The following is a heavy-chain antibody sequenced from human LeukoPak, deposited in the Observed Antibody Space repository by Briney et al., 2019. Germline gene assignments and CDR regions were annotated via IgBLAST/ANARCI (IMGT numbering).Heavy chain of an antibody. Sequence: PGGSLRLSCAASGVTFSSYWMSWVRQAPGKGLEWVANIKQDGSEKYYVDSVKGRFTISRDNAKNSLYLQMNSLRAEDTAVYYCAREMTIFGVVNSYYGMDVWGQGTTVTVSS. CDR2: IKQDGSEK. CDR3: AREMTIFGVVNSYYGMDV. D-gene: IGHD3-3*01. V-gene: IGHV3-7*05. CDR1: GVTFSSYW. J-gene: IGHJ6*02.